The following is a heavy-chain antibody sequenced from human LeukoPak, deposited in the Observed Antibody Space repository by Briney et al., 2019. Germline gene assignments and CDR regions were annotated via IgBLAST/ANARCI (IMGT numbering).Heavy chain of an antibody. Sequence: SETLCLTCTVSGGSISVYYWDWIRQPAGKGLEWIGRIYTSGNTKYNPSLKSRVTISVDKSKNQFSLKLTSVTAADTAVYCARSTGTNRFYYWGQGTLVTVSS. J-gene: IGHJ4*02. V-gene: IGHV4-4*07. CDR2: IYTSGNT. CDR3: ARSTGTNRFYY. D-gene: IGHD1-1*01. CDR1: GGSISVYY.